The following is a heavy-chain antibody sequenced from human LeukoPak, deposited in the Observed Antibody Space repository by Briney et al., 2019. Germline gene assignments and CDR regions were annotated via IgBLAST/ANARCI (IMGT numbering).Heavy chain of an antibody. Sequence: GGSLRLSCAASGFTFSSYAMHWVRQAPGKGLEYVSAISSNGGSKYYANSVKGRFTISRDNSKNTLYLQMGSLRAEDMAVYYCAGVGYTSYYYYGMDVWGQGTTVTVSS. J-gene: IGHJ6*02. CDR2: ISSNGGSK. D-gene: IGHD6-13*01. V-gene: IGHV3-64*01. CDR1: GFTFSSYA. CDR3: AGVGYTSYYYYGMDV.